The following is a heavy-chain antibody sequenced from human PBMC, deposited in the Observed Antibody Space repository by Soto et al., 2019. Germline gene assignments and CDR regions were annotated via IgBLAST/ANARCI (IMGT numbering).Heavy chain of an antibody. V-gene: IGHV1-69*06. D-gene: IGHD2-2*01. CDR3: ARGGADIVVVPAAIPPPRGMDV. CDR1: GGTFSSYA. Sequence: GASVKVSCKASGGTFSSYAISWVRQAPGQGLEWMGGIIPIFGTANYAQKFQGRVTTTADKSTSTAYMELSSLRSEDTAVYYCARGGADIVVVPAAIPPPRGMDVWGQGTTVTVSS. CDR2: IIPIFGTA. J-gene: IGHJ6*02.